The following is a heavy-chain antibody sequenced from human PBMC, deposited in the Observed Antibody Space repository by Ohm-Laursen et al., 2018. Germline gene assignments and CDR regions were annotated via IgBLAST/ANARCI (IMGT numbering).Heavy chain of an antibody. CDR3: ARGRNWNDF. J-gene: IGHJ5*01. CDR2: TYYRSKWYY. CDR1: GDSVSSNSVT. V-gene: IGHV6-1*01. Sequence: SDTLSLTCAISGDSVSSNSVTWNWIRQSPSRGLEWLGRTYYRSKWYYDYAVSVKSRIIINPDTSKNQFSLQLNSVIPEDTAVYYCARGRNWNDFWGQGTLVTVSP.